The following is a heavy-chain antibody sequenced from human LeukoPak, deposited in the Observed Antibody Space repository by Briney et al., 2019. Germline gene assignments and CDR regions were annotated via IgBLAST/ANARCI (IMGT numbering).Heavy chain of an antibody. CDR2: IYYSGST. D-gene: IGHD6-13*01. J-gene: IGHJ4*02. Sequence: SQTLSLTCTVSGGSISSGGYYWSWIRQHPGKGLEWIGYIYYSGSTYYNPSLKSRVTISVDTSKNQFSLKLSSLTTADTAIYYCARAPGTSGSLWGQGTLVTVSS. V-gene: IGHV4-31*03. CDR1: GGSISSGGYY. CDR3: ARAPGTSGSL.